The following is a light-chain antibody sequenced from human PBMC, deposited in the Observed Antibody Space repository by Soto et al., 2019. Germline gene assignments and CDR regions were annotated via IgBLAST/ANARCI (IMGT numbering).Light chain of an antibody. CDR1: QSVSSN. CDR3: QQYGSSPWT. V-gene: IGKV3-20*01. J-gene: IGKJ1*01. Sequence: EIVLTRSPAPLSVSPGERATLSGRASQSVSSNLAWYQQKPGQAPRLLIYGASTRATGIPDRFSGSGSGTDFTLTISSLEPEDFAVYYCQQYGSSPWTFGQGTKVDIK. CDR2: GAS.